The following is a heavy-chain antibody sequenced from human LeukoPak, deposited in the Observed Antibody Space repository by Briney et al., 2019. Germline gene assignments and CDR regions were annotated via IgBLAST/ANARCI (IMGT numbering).Heavy chain of an antibody. D-gene: IGHD3-22*01. J-gene: IGHJ5*02. CDR3: AKSGHSYYYTPDDLS. CDR2: AYFTGST. V-gene: IGHV4-39*01. Sequence: SETLSLTGTVAGGSVISNSSYWGWIRQPPGKGLEWIGSAYFTGSTNYNPSLKTRVTISLDTSKSQFSLRMTSVIASDQAVYYCAKSGHSYYYTPDDLSWGQGTLVTVSS. CDR1: GGSVISNSSY.